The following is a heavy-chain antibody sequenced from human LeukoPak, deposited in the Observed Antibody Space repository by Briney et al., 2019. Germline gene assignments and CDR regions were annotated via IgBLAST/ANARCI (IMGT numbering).Heavy chain of an antibody. J-gene: IGHJ4*02. CDR1: GFTFSSCA. Sequence: GGSLRLSCAASGFTFSSCAMSWVRQAPGKGLEWVSAISGSGGSTYYADSVKGRFTISRDNSKNTLYLQMNSLRAEDTAVYYCAKVVAAAVLYYFDYWGQGTLVTVSS. CDR3: AKVVAAAVLYYFDY. D-gene: IGHD6-13*01. CDR2: ISGSGGST. V-gene: IGHV3-23*01.